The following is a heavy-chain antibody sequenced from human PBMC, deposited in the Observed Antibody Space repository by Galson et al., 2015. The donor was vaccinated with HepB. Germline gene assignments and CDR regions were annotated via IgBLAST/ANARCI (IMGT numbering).Heavy chain of an antibody. D-gene: IGHD6-25*01. CDR2: IYSGGST. V-gene: IGHV3-53*01. CDR3: ARVSGSPPATPYYYYYYMDV. CDR1: GFTVSSNY. Sequence: LRLSCAASGFTVSSNYMSWVRQAPGKGLEWVSVIYSGGSTYYADSVKGRFTISRDNSKNTLYLQMNSLRAEDTAVYYCARVSGSPPATPYYYYYYMDVWGKGTTVTVS. J-gene: IGHJ6*03.